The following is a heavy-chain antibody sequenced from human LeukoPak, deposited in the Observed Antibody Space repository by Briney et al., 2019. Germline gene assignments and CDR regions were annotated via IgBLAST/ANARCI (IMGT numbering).Heavy chain of an antibody. CDR2: ISYSSSPI. Sequence: GGSLRLSCAASGFTFSTYSMKWVRQAPGKGLECVSYISYSSSPIYYADSVKGRFTISRDNAKNSLYLQMNSLRAEDTAVCYCARAAGNHFDYWGQGTLVTVSS. J-gene: IGHJ4*02. D-gene: IGHD4-23*01. V-gene: IGHV3-48*01. CDR3: ARAAGNHFDY. CDR1: GFTFSTYS.